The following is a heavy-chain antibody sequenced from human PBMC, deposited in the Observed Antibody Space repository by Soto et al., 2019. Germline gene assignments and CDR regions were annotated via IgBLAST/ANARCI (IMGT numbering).Heavy chain of an antibody. D-gene: IGHD2-15*01. CDR2: IHHSGST. CDR1: GGSISNSYW. V-gene: IGHV4-4*02. CDR3: AVAVAPMGGGGIQAH. J-gene: IGHJ4*02. Sequence: QVQLQESGPGLVKPSGTLSLTCAVSGGSISNSYWWSWVRQPPGKGLEWIGEIHHSGSTNYNPSHKVPLPVALHKSQGRCPLTGTAVGVGGRRGSYWAVAVAPMGGGGIQAHWGRGALVAVSS.